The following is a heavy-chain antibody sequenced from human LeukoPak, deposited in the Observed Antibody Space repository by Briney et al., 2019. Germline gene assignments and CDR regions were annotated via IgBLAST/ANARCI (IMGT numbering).Heavy chain of an antibody. V-gene: IGHV3-9*03. Sequence: GGSLRLSCAASGFTFDDYAMHWVRQAPGKGLEWVSGISWNSGSIGYADSVKGRFTISRDNAKNSLYLQMNSLRAEDMALYYCAKAVAQAGAFDIWGQGTIVTVSS. CDR2: ISWNSGSI. CDR1: GFTFDDYA. J-gene: IGHJ3*02. D-gene: IGHD4-23*01. CDR3: AKAVAQAGAFDI.